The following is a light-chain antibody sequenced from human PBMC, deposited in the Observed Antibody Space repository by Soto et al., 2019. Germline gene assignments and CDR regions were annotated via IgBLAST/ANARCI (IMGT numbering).Light chain of an antibody. J-gene: IGKJ2*01. V-gene: IGKV1-39*01. Sequence: DIPVTQSPSSLSASVGDRVTITCRTSQTINTYLNWYQQQPGKAPKLLIFAASTLHCGVPSRFSGSGSGTDFTLTITSLQPEDFATYYCQQGSSAPFTFGPGTQLEV. CDR2: AAS. CDR1: QTINTY. CDR3: QQGSSAPFT.